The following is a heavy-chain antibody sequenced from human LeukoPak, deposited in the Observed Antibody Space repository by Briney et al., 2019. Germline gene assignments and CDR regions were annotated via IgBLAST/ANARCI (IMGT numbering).Heavy chain of an antibody. V-gene: IGHV3-48*04. D-gene: IGHD6-6*01. J-gene: IGHJ1*01. Sequence: GGSLRLSCAASGSTFSSHTMNWVRQAPGKGLEWVSYISSSSSVIYYADSVKGRFTISRDNAKNSLYLQMNSLRAEDTAVYYCARDLSYSSSSGIFQHWGQGTLVTVSS. CDR3: ARDLSYSSSSGIFQH. CDR1: GSTFSSHT. CDR2: ISSSSSVI.